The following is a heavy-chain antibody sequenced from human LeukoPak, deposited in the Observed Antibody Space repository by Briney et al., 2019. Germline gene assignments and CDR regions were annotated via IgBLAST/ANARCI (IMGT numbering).Heavy chain of an antibody. V-gene: IGHV3-74*01. Sequence: PGGSLRLSCAVSGFTLRSHRMHWVRQAPGKGLEWVARMNEDGSGTSYADSVKGRFTISRYNAKNTVYLQMNSLRAEDTAVYYCGTVFDYWGQGTLVTVSS. CDR3: GTVFDY. CDR2: MNEDGSGT. CDR1: GFTLRSHR. J-gene: IGHJ4*02.